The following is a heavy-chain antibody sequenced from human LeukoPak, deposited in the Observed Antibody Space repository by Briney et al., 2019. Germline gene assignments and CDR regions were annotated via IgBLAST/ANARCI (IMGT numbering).Heavy chain of an antibody. CDR3: ARKGSCSGGYCYIDI. CDR1: GYSFTSYW. D-gene: IGHD2-15*01. J-gene: IGHJ3*02. V-gene: IGHV5-51*01. CDR2: IYPGNSDT. Sequence: RESLKISCKGSGYSFTSYWIGWVRQMPGKGLEWMGIIYPGNSDTTYSPSFQGQVTISADKSISTAYLQWSSLKASDTAMYYCARKGSCSGGYCYIDIWGQGTMVTVSS.